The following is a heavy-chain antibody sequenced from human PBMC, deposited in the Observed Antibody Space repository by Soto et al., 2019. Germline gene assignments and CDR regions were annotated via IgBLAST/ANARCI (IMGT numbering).Heavy chain of an antibody. J-gene: IGHJ5*02. D-gene: IGHD3-22*01. CDR2: ISAYNGNT. Sequence: ASVKVSCKASGYTFTSYGISWVRQAPGQGLEWMGWISAYNGNTNYAQKLQGRVTMTTDTSTSTAYMELRSLRSDDSAVYYCARDYYDSSGWAWFDPWGQGTLVTVSS. V-gene: IGHV1-18*04. CDR1: GYTFTSYG. CDR3: ARDYYDSSGWAWFDP.